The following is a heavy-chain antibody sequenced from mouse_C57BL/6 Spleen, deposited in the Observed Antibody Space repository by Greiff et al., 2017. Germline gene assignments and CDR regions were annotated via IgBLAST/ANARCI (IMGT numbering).Heavy chain of an antibody. CDR1: GYTFTSYW. D-gene: IGHD1-3*01. CDR2: IDPSDSYT. Sequence: QVQLQQPGAELVMPGASVKLSCKASGYTFTSYWMHWVKQRPGQGLEWLGEIDPSDSYTNYNQKFKDKSTLTVDKSSSTAYMQLSSLTSEDAADFCCGSGTIYYGFDDWGQGTSLTVSS. V-gene: IGHV1-69*01. J-gene: IGHJ4*01. CDR3: GSGTIYYGFDD.